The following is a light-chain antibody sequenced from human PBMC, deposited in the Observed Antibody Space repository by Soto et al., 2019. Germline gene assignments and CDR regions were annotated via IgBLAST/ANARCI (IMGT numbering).Light chain of an antibody. Sequence: QSALTQPPSASGSPGQSVTISCTGTSSDVGGYNYVSWYQQHPGKAPKLMIYEVIKRPSGVPDRFSGSRSGNTASPTVSGLQAEDEADYYCTSYAGSNIPVFGGGTKVTVL. CDR3: TSYAGSNIPV. CDR1: SSDVGGYNY. V-gene: IGLV2-8*01. J-gene: IGLJ2*01. CDR2: EVI.